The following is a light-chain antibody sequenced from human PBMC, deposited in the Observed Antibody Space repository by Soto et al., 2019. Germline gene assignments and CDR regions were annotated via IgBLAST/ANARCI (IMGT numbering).Light chain of an antibody. V-gene: IGKV1-6*01. Sequence: AIQMTQSPSSLSASVGDRVTITCRASQGIKNDLGWYQQKPGKAPKLLIYAASSLQSGVPSRFSGSGSGTDFSLTISSLQPEDFATYYCLQDYDYPLTFGPGTKVDIK. CDR1: QGIKND. CDR2: AAS. CDR3: LQDYDYPLT. J-gene: IGKJ3*01.